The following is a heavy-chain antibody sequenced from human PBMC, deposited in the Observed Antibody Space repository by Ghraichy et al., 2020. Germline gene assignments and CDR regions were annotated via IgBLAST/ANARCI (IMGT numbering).Heavy chain of an antibody. V-gene: IGHV1-24*01. CDR2: FDPEDGET. CDR3: ATASSITMVRGAFDP. D-gene: IGHD3-10*01. CDR1: GYTLTELS. J-gene: IGHJ5*02. Sequence: ASVKVSCKVSGYTLTELSMHWVRQAPGKGLEWMGGFDPEDGETIYAQKFQGRVTMTEDTSTDTAYMELSSLRSEDTAVYYCATASSITMVRGAFDPWGQGTLVTVSS.